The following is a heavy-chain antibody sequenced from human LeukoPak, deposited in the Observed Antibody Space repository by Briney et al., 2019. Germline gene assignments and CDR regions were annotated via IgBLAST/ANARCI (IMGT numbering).Heavy chain of an antibody. CDR3: ARDHKQLNRYSSWEDWFDP. Sequence: ASVKVSCKASGGTFSSYAISWVRQAPGQGLEWMGGIIPIFDTANYAQKFQGRVTITADESTSTAYMELSSLRSEDTAVYYCARDHKQLNRYSSWEDWFDPWGQGTLVTVSS. J-gene: IGHJ5*02. D-gene: IGHD6-13*01. CDR2: IIPIFDTA. CDR1: GGTFSSYA. V-gene: IGHV1-69*13.